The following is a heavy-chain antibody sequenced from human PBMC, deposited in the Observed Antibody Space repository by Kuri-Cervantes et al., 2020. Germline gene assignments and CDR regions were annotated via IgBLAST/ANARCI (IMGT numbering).Heavy chain of an antibody. J-gene: IGHJ6*02. Sequence: ASVKVSCKASGYTFTSYDINWVRQATGQGLEWMGWMNPNSGSTGYAQSFQGRVTMTRNTSISTAYMELSSLRSEDTAVYYCARGPSQSTPYYYYYGMDVWGQGTTVTVSS. V-gene: IGHV1-8*01. CDR1: GYTFTSYD. CDR2: MNPNSGST. CDR3: ARGPSQSTPYYYYYGMDV.